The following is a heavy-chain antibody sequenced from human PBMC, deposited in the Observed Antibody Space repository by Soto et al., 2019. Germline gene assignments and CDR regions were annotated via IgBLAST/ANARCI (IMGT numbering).Heavy chain of an antibody. CDR1: GFTFSCCA. V-gene: IGHV3-23*01. CDR3: AKNRGAGDYSNWSFAV. Sequence: QVLESGGGLVQPGGSLRLSCAASGFTFSCCAMSWVRQAPGKGLEWVSTIHGDGDYTHDTDSVKGRFTISRDNSRNTLYLQMNSLGADDTAVYYCAKNRGAGDYSNWSFAVWGRGTLVTVSS. CDR2: IHGDGDYT. D-gene: IGHD7-27*01. J-gene: IGHJ2*01.